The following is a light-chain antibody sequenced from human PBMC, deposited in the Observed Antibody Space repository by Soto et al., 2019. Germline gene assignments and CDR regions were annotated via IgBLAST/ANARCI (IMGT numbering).Light chain of an antibody. CDR3: QQYDNLPLT. V-gene: IGKV1-33*01. CDR2: DAS. Sequence: DIQMTQSPSSLSVSVGDRVIITCQASQDISNYLNWYQQKPGKAPKLLIYDASNLETGVPSRFSGSGSGTDFTFTISSLQPEDIATYYCQQYDNLPLTFGGGTKVDIK. CDR1: QDISNY. J-gene: IGKJ4*01.